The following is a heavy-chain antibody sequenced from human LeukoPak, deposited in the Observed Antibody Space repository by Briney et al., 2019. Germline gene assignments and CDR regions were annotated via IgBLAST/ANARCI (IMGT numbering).Heavy chain of an antibody. V-gene: IGHV4-39*07. CDR2: GLYSGTT. Sequence: SETLSLTCSVSGASMHNNDYYWGWIRQPPGKGLEWIGSGLYSGTTYSNPSLQSRVAISVDSSGSQVSLQVTSVTAAATAVYYCARAGGLNYYGGFSEFGYWGQGRLVTVSS. D-gene: IGHD4-23*01. CDR1: GASMHNNDYY. J-gene: IGHJ4*02. CDR3: ARAGGLNYYGGFSEFGY.